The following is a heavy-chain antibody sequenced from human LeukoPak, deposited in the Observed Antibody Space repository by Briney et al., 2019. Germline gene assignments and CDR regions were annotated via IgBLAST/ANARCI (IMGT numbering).Heavy chain of an antibody. V-gene: IGHV4-61*02. Sequence: SETLSLTCTVSGGSISSGSYYWSWIRQPAGKGLEWIGRIYTSGSTNYNPSLKSRVTISVDTSKNQFSLKLSSVTAADTAVYYCARDRAYCSSTSCYTWFDYWGQGTLVTVSS. CDR3: ARDRAYCSSTSCYTWFDY. J-gene: IGHJ4*02. D-gene: IGHD2-2*02. CDR2: IYTSGST. CDR1: GGSISSGSYY.